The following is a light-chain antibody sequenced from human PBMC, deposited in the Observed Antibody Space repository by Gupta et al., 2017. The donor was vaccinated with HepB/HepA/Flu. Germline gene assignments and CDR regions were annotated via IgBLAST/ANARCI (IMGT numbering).Light chain of an antibody. CDR1: QSVSSSY. CDR2: GAS. J-gene: IGKJ2*01. Sequence: EIVLTQSPGTLSLSPGERATLSCRASQSVSSSYLAWHQQKPGQAPRLLIYGASSRATGIPDSFSGSGSGTDFTLTISRLEPEDFAVYYCQQYGSSPQTFGQGTKLEIK. CDR3: QQYGSSPQT. V-gene: IGKV3-20*01.